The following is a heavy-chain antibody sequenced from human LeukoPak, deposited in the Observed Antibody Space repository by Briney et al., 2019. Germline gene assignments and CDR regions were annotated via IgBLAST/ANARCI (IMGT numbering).Heavy chain of an antibody. CDR1: GFTFGTYA. J-gene: IGHJ6*02. CDR2: ISYHGRKK. D-gene: IGHD4-17*01. CDR3: ATVASLPVTHYYYYGMDV. Sequence: GGSLRLSCAASGFTFGTYAMHWVRQAPGKGLEWVAMISYHGRKKLYADSVKGRFSISRDNAENTLFLQMNSLRHDDTAVYYCATVASLPVTHYYYYGMDVWGPGTPVSVSS. V-gene: IGHV3-30*04.